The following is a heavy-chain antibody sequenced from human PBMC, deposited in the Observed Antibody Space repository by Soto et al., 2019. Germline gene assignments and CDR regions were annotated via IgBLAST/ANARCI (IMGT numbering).Heavy chain of an antibody. V-gene: IGHV4-59*08. D-gene: IGHD4-17*01. J-gene: IGHJ4*02. Sequence: QVQLQESGPGLVKPSETLSLTCTVSGGSISSYYWSWIRQPPGRGLEWIGYIYYSGSTNYNPSLKSRVTISVATTKNQFSLKLTAVTAADTAAYYCSRRYGGDMDVWGQGTLVTVSS. CDR2: IYYSGST. CDR3: SRRYGGDMDV. CDR1: GGSISSYY.